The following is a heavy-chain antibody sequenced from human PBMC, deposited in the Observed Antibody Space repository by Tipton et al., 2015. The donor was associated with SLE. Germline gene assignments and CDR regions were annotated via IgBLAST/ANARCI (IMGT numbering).Heavy chain of an antibody. Sequence: TLSLTCAVYGASFSGYYWNWIRQSPRKGLEWIGEISPSGSINYNPSLKSRVTISVDTSKNQFSLKLNSVTAADTAVYYCAREYLSGSYVDWFDPWGQGTLVTVSS. CDR3: AREYLSGSYVDWFDP. J-gene: IGHJ5*02. CDR2: ISPSGSI. V-gene: IGHV4-34*01. D-gene: IGHD3-10*01. CDR1: GASFSGYY.